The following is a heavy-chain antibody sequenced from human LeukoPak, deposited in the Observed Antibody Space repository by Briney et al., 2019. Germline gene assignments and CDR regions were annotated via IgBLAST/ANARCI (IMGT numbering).Heavy chain of an antibody. D-gene: IGHD2-15*01. V-gene: IGHV1-46*01. CDR1: GYTFTSYY. CDR2: INPSGGST. J-gene: IGHJ4*02. Sequence: ASVKVSCKASGYTFTSYYMHWVRQAPGQGLEWMGMINPSGGSTSYAQKFQGRVTMTRDTSTSTVYMELSSLRSEDTAVYYCARAPVGAEHFDYWGQGTLVTVSS. CDR3: ARAPVGAEHFDY.